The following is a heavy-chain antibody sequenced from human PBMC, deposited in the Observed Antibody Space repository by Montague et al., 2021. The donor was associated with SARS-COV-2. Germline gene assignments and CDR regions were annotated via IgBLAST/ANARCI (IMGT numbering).Heavy chain of an antibody. Sequence: FLRLSCAASGFTFSTFWMTWVRQVPGKGLEWVANIKQDGSEKYYVDSVKGRFTISRDNAKNSLYLQLDSLSAEDTAVYYCARGYDSSGYQYWGQGTLVTVSS. J-gene: IGHJ4*02. CDR2: IKQDGSEK. D-gene: IGHD3-22*01. V-gene: IGHV3-7*05. CDR3: ARGYDSSGYQY. CDR1: GFTFSTFW.